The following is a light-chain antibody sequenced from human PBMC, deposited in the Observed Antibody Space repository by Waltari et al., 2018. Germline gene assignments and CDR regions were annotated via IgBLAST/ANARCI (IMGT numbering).Light chain of an antibody. V-gene: IGLV3-25*03. J-gene: IGLJ2*01. CDR2: KDN. CDR3: QSTESSGTYVV. Sequence: SYELTQPPSVPVSPGQTATITCPGDALPKQYAFWYRLKPGQAPALVIYKDNKRPSGISERLSGSSAGTTVTLTISGVQAEDEADYYCQSTESSGTYVVFGGGTKLTVL. CDR1: ALPKQY.